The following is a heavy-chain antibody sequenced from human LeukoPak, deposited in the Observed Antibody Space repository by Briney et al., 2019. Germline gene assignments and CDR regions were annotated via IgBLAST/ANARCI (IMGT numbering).Heavy chain of an antibody. D-gene: IGHD3-3*01. CDR2: INPNSGGT. J-gene: IGHJ4*02. Sequence: ASVKVSCKASGYTFTGYYMHWVRQAPGQGLEWMGWINPNSGGTNYAQKFQGRVTMTRDTSISTAYMELSRLRSDDTAVYYCARDNSYYDFWSGYSSYFDYWGQGILVTVSS. CDR3: ARDNSYYDFWSGYSSYFDY. CDR1: GYTFTGYY. V-gene: IGHV1-2*02.